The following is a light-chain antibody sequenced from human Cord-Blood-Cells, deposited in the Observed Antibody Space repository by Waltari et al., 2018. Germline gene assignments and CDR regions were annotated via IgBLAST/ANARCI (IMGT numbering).Light chain of an antibody. CDR3: QQYNNWPYT. J-gene: IGKJ2*01. Sequence: IVMTQSPATLPVSPGERATLSCRASQSVSTNLAWYQQKPGQAPRLLISGASTRATGIPARFSGSGSGTEFTLTISSLQSEDFAVYYCQQYNNWPYTFGQGTKLEIK. CDR1: QSVSTN. V-gene: IGKV3-15*01. CDR2: GAS.